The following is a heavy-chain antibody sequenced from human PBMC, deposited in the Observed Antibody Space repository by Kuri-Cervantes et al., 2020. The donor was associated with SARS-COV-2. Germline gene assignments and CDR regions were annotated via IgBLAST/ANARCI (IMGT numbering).Heavy chain of an antibody. CDR2: IYYSGST. D-gene: IGHD3-9*01. CDR3: ARHVPDWLLNWFDP. Sequence: SETLSLTCAVCGGSFSGYYWSWIRQPPGKGLEWIGSIYYSGSTYYNPSLKSRVTISVDTSKNQFSLKLSSVTAADTAVYYCARHVPDWLLNWFDPWGQGTRVTVSS. CDR1: GGSFSGYY. J-gene: IGHJ5*02. V-gene: IGHV4-39*01.